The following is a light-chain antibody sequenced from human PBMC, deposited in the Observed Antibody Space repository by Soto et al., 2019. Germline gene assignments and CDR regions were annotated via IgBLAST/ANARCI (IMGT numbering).Light chain of an antibody. Sequence: DLQMTQSPSSLSASVGDRVTITCRASQDIRNNLHWYQQKPGTAPKRLIYAASSLQSGVPSRFSGSASGTEFTLTISSLQPEDFATYYCLQHNTYPRTFGQGTKVEIK. CDR3: LQHNTYPRT. CDR1: QDIRNN. V-gene: IGKV1-17*01. CDR2: AAS. J-gene: IGKJ1*01.